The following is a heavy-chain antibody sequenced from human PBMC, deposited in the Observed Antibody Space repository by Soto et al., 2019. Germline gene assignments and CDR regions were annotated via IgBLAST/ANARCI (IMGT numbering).Heavy chain of an antibody. CDR2: INPSTGST. V-gene: IGHV1-46*01. CDR1: GYTFTSEY. Sequence: QVQLVQSGAEVKKPGASVKVSCKASGYTFTSEYIHWVRQAPGQGLEWMGIINPSTGSTSYAQKFQGRVTMTXXTXTXXVDMELSSLRPEDTAVYYCVRGRWSVGATFTFFDYWGQGTLVTVSS. J-gene: IGHJ4*02. D-gene: IGHD1-26*01. CDR3: VRGRWSVGATFTFFDY.